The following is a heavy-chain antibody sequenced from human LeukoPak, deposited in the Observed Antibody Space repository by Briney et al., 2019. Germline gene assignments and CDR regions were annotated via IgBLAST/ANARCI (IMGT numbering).Heavy chain of an antibody. Sequence: NSSETLSLTCTVSGGSISSYYWSWIRQPPGKGPEWIGYIYYSGSTNYNPSLKSRVTISVDTSKNQFSLKLSSVTAADTAVYYCASTMVRGVIMRFDPWGQGTLVTVSS. D-gene: IGHD3-10*01. CDR2: IYYSGST. CDR1: GGSISSYY. CDR3: ASTMVRGVIMRFDP. V-gene: IGHV4-59*01. J-gene: IGHJ5*02.